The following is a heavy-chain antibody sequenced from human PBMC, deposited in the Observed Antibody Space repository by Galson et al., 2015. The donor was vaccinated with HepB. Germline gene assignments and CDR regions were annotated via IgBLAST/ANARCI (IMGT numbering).Heavy chain of an antibody. CDR1: GFTFSSYS. V-gene: IGHV3-21*01. CDR2: ISSSSSYI. Sequence: SLRLSCAASGFTFSSYSLNWVRQAPGQGLEWVSSISSSSSYIYYADSVKGRFTISRDNAKNSLYLQMNSLRAEDTAVYYCARGGKTYYDFWSGYYNYYYYGMDVWGQGTTVTVSS. D-gene: IGHD3-3*01. J-gene: IGHJ6*02. CDR3: ARGGKTYYDFWSGYYNYYYYGMDV.